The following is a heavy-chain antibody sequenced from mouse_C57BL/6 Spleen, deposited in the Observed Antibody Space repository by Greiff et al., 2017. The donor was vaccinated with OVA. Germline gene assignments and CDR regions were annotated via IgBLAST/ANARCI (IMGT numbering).Heavy chain of an antibody. CDR3: ARSSYGNYYFDY. CDR2: INPSNGGT. CDR1: GYTFTSYW. J-gene: IGHJ2*01. Sequence: QVQLKQPGTELVKPGASVKLSCKASGYTFTSYWMHWVKQRPGQGLEWIGNINPSNGGTNYNEKFKSKATLTVDKSSSTAYMQLSSLTSEDSAVYYCARSSYGNYYFDYWGKGTTLTVSS. V-gene: IGHV1-53*01. D-gene: IGHD2-10*01.